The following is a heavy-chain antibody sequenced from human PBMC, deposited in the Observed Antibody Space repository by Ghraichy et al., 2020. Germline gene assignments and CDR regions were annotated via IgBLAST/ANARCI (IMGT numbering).Heavy chain of an antibody. V-gene: IGHV4-39*01. Sequence: SETLSLTCTVSGGSISSSSYYWGWIRQPPGKGLEWIGSIYYSGSTYYNPSLKSRVTISVDTSKNQFSLKLSSVTAADTAVYYCASQKSSSWYPAYRMDVWGQGTTVTVSS. CDR2: IYYSGST. J-gene: IGHJ6*02. D-gene: IGHD6-13*01. CDR3: ASQKSSSWYPAYRMDV. CDR1: GGSISSSSYY.